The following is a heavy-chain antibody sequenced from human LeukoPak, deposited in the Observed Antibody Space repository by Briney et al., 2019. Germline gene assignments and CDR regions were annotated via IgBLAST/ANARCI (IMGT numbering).Heavy chain of an antibody. J-gene: IGHJ4*02. CDR3: VREASGYHYTYFDY. CDR1: GFTLGSHD. V-gene: IGHV3-13*01. CDR2: VSSGFHA. Sequence: GGSLRLSCPASGFTLGSHDMHWVRQIPGQGLEWVAAVSSGFHAFFADSVQGGFTVSREDARNSLYLKMSSLRAGDTAVYYCVREASGYHYTYFDYWGQGTMVTVSS. D-gene: IGHD5-18*01.